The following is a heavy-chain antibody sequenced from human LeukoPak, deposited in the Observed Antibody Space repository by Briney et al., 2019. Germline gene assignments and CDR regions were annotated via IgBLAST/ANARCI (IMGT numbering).Heavy chain of an antibody. Sequence: PSQTLSLTCTVSGGSISSGSYYWSWIRQPAGKGLEWIGRIYTSGSTNYNPSLKSRVTISVDTSKNQFSLKLSSVTAADTAVYYCARDSREEQWLDAMGYFDLWGRGTLVTVSS. J-gene: IGHJ2*01. D-gene: IGHD6-19*01. CDR2: IYTSGST. CDR1: GGSISSGSYY. V-gene: IGHV4-61*02. CDR3: ARDSREEQWLDAMGYFDL.